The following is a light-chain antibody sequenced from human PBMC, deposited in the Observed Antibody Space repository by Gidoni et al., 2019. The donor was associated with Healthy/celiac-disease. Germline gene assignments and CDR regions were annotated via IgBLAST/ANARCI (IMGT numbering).Light chain of an antibody. J-gene: IGKJ2*03. CDR2: AAS. V-gene: IGKV1-39*01. CDR3: QQSYSTPLYS. Sequence: DIQMTQSPASLSASVGDRVTITCRASQSISSYLNWYQQKPGKAPKLLIYAASSLQSGVPSRFSGSRSGTYFTLTISSLQPEDFAPYYCQQSYSTPLYSVXQGTKLEIK. CDR1: QSISSY.